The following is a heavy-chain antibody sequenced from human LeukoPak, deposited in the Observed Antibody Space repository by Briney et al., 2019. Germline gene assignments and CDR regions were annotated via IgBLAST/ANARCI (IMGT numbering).Heavy chain of an antibody. D-gene: IGHD6-13*01. CDR3: AKHGSSERGYNWFDP. V-gene: IGHV3-30*18. Sequence: GRSLRLSCAASGFTFSSYGMHWVRQAPGKGLEWVAVISYDGSNKYYADSVKGRFTISRDNSKNTLYLQMNSLRAEDTAVYYCAKHGSSERGYNWFDPWGQGTLVTVSS. CDR1: GFTFSSYG. J-gene: IGHJ5*02. CDR2: ISYDGSNK.